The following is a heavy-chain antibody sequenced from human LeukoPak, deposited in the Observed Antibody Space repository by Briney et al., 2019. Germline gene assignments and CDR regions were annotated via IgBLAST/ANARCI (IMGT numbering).Heavy chain of an antibody. V-gene: IGHV3-33*01. Sequence: GRSLRLSCAASGFTFSSYGMHWVRQAPGKGLEWVAVIWYDGSNKYYADSVKGRFTISRDNSKNTLYLQMNSLRAEDTAVYCCARESGYDILTGFDYWAREPWSPSPQ. J-gene: IGHJ4*02. CDR3: ARESGYDILTGFDY. CDR1: GFTFSSYG. D-gene: IGHD3-9*01. CDR2: IWYDGSNK.